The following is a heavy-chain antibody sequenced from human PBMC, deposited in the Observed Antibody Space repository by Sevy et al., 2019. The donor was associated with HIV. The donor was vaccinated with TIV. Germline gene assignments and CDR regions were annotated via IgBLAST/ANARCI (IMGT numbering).Heavy chain of an antibody. CDR2: IKQDGSMK. V-gene: IGHV3-7*01. J-gene: IGHJ4*02. CDR3: ARSIAAIGPDY. D-gene: IGHD6-13*01. CDR1: GFTFSSYW. Sequence: GGSLRLSCAGSGFTFSSYWMTWVRQAPGTGLEWVANIKQDGSMKYYVNSVKGRFTISSDNVKNSVYLQMNSLRAEDTPRYYCARSIAAIGPDYWRQGTLVTVSS.